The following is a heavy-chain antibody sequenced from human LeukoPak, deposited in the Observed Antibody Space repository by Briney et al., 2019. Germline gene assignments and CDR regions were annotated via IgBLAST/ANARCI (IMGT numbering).Heavy chain of an antibody. J-gene: IGHJ4*02. D-gene: IGHD3-16*01. Sequence: GASVKVSFKASGYTFTGYYMHWVRQASGRGLEGMGWINYNRGGTSYAQMFQGRVTMTRDPSISTAYMELSRLRSDDAAVYYCASSWDWGQGTLVTVSS. CDR1: GYTFTGYY. CDR3: ASSWD. V-gene: IGHV1-2*02. CDR2: INYNRGGT.